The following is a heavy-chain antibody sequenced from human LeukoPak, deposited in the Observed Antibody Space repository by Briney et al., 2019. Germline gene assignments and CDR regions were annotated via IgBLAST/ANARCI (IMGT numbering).Heavy chain of an antibody. D-gene: IGHD6-13*01. CDR3: AGASPYSSSWPNWFDP. CDR2: IYTSGST. V-gene: IGHV4-4*07. Sequence: SETLSLTCTVSGGSISSYYWSWIRQPAGKGLEWIGRIYTSGSTNYNPSLKSRVTMSVDTSKNQFSLKLSSVTAADTAVYYCAGASPYSSSWPNWFDPWGQGTLATVSS. CDR1: GGSISSYY. J-gene: IGHJ5*02.